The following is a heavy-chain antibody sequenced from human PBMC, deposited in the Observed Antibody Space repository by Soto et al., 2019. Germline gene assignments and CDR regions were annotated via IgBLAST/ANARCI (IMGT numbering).Heavy chain of an antibody. D-gene: IGHD6-6*01. CDR1: GYTFTSYY. J-gene: IGHJ6*02. CDR2: INPSGGST. CDR3: ASTGQLVPNYYYGMDV. V-gene: IGHV1-46*01. Sequence: ASVKVSCKASGYTFTSYYMHWVRQAPGQGLEWMGIINPSGGSTSYAQKFQGRVTMTRDTSTSTVYMELSSLRSEDTAVYYCASTGQLVPNYYYGMDVWGQGTTVTVS.